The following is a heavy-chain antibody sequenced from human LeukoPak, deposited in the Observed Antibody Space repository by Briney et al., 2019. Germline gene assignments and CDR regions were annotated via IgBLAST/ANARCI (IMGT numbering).Heavy chain of an antibody. Sequence: GASVKVSCKASGYTFTSYYMHWVRQAPGQGLEWMGIINPSGGSTSYAQKFQGRVTMTRDTSTSTVYMELSSLRSEDTAVYYCAIYPTRGSGSCYSSGYWGQGTLVTVSS. CDR3: AIYPTRGSGSCYSSGY. CDR1: GYTFTSYY. CDR2: INPSGGST. J-gene: IGHJ4*02. V-gene: IGHV1-46*01. D-gene: IGHD3-10*01.